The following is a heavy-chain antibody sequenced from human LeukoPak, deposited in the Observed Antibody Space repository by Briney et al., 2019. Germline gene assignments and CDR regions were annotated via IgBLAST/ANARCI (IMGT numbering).Heavy chain of an antibody. J-gene: IGHJ4*02. CDR3: ARDPTTSVSSTPLVDY. Sequence: GGSLRLSCAASGFTFSSYSMNWVRQAPGKGLEWVSYISSSSSTIYYADSVKGRFTISRDNAKNSLYLQMNSLRAEDTAVHYCARDPTTSVSSTPLVDYWGQGTLVTVSS. V-gene: IGHV3-48*01. CDR1: GFTFSSYS. D-gene: IGHD2-2*01. CDR2: ISSSSSTI.